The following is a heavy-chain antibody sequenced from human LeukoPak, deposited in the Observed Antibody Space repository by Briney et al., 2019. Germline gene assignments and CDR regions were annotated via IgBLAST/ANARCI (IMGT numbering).Heavy chain of an antibody. D-gene: IGHD1-26*01. V-gene: IGHV3-30*04. J-gene: IGHJ4*02. CDR3: ARGDHIGGAATGYCEY. CDR1: GFTFSSHA. CDR2: ITYDGRNK. Sequence: PGGSLRLSCAASGFTFSSHALHWVRQAPGKGLDWVAFITYDGRNKYYADSAKGRFTISRDNSKNTLYLQMNSLRGDDTAVYYCARGDHIGGAATGYCEYWGQATLVTV.